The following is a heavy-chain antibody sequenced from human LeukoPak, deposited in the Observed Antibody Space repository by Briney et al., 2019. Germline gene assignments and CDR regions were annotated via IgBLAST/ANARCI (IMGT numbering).Heavy chain of an antibody. CDR1: GFPFINSE. CDR3: GGGGGYCSSTRCWDYYMDV. J-gene: IGHJ6*03. D-gene: IGHD2-2*01. V-gene: IGHV3-48*03. CDR2: ISVSGASI. Sequence: PGGSLRLSCAASGFPFINSEMNWVRQPPGKGLEWVSYISVSGASIYYADSVRGRFTISRDIPKNTLYVQMNSLRAEDTAVYYCGGGGGYCSSTRCWDYYMDVWGKGTTVTVSS.